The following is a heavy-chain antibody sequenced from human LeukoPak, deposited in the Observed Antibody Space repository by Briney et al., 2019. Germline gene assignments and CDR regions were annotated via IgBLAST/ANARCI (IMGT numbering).Heavy chain of an antibody. J-gene: IGHJ5*02. Sequence: GGSLRLSCAASGFTFSSSWMHWVRQAPGKGLVWVSRINSDGSSTSYADSVKGRFTISRDNAKNTLFLQINSLRVEDTSVYYCARDKDGMIDPWGQGTPVIVSS. D-gene: IGHD1-14*01. CDR2: INSDGSST. CDR1: GFTFSSSW. V-gene: IGHV3-74*01. CDR3: ARDKDGMIDP.